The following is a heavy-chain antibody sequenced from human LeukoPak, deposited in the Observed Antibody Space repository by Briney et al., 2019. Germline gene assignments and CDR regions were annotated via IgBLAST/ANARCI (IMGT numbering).Heavy chain of an antibody. CDR2: ICYSGST. CDR1: GGSISSYY. CDR3: ARWRTTEGYYYGMDV. V-gene: IGHV4-59*01. J-gene: IGHJ6*02. Sequence: SETLSLTCTVSGGSISSYYWSWIRQPPGKGLEWIGYICYSGSTNYNPSLKSRVTISVDTSKNQFSLKLSSVTAADTAVYYCARWRTTEGYYYGMDVWGQGTTVTVSS. D-gene: IGHD1-1*01.